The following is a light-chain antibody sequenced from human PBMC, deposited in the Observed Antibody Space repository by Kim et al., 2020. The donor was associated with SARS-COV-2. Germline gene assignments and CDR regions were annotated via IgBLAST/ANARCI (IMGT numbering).Light chain of an antibody. CDR2: DAS. CDR1: QSVSSY. V-gene: IGKV3-11*01. J-gene: IGKJ2*01. Sequence: LSPGESATLSRRASQSVSSYLAWYQQKPGPAPRLLIYDASNRATGIPARFSGSGSGTDFTLTISSLEPEDFAVYYCQQRSNWPPDTFGQGTKLEIK. CDR3: QQRSNWPPDT.